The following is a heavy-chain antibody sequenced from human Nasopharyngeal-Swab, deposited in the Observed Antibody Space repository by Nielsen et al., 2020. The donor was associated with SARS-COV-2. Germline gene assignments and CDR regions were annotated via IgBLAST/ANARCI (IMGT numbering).Heavy chain of an antibody. CDR1: GGTFSSYD. D-gene: IGHD2-21*02. V-gene: IGHV1-69*10. Sequence: SVKVSCKASGGTFSSYDISWVRQAPGHGLEWMGGIIPILGIANYAQKFQGRVTITADKSTSTAYMELSSLRSEDTAVYYCARAYCGGDCYPAVYYYYGMDVWGQGTTVTVSS. J-gene: IGHJ6*02. CDR3: ARAYCGGDCYPAVYYYYGMDV. CDR2: IIPILGIA.